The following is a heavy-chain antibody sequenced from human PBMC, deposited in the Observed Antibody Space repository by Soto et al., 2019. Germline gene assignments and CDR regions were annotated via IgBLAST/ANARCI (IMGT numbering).Heavy chain of an antibody. CDR3: ARRVPAAGCSYGMEV. Sequence: QVQLVQSGAEVKKPGSSVKVSCKASGGTFSSYAISWVRQAPGQGLEWMGGFIPIFGTANYAQKFQGRVTITADESTGTAYMELSSLRAEDTSAYCSARRVPAAGCSYGMEVWGQGTTVSVSS. D-gene: IGHD2-2*01. V-gene: IGHV1-69*12. J-gene: IGHJ6*02. CDR1: GGTFSSYA. CDR2: FIPIFGTA.